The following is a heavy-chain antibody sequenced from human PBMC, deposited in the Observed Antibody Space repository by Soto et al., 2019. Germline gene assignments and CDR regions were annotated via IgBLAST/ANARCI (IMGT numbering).Heavy chain of an antibody. V-gene: IGHV3-13*01. Sequence: EVQLVESGGGLVQPGGSLRLSCAASGFTFSSYDMHWVRQATGKGLEWVSAIGTAGDTYYPGSVKGRFTISRENAKNSLYLQMNSLRAGDTAVYYCARGYSSSWYGVDYWGQGTLVTVSS. D-gene: IGHD6-13*01. CDR2: IGTAGDT. CDR1: GFTFSSYD. CDR3: ARGYSSSWYGVDY. J-gene: IGHJ4*02.